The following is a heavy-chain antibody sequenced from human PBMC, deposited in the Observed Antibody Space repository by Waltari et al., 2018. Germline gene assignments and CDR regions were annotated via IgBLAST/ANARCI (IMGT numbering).Heavy chain of an antibody. Sequence: EVQLLESGGGLVQPGGSLRLSCAASGFTFSTYAMSWVRQAPGKGLEWVSSTIGNSGSTYYADSVKGRFTISRDISKNTLYLEMNNLRAEDTAVYYCATTHYYDSTGFDYWGQGTLVTVSS. CDR2: TIGNSGST. CDR3: ATTHYYDSTGFDY. D-gene: IGHD3-22*01. CDR1: GFTFSTYA. V-gene: IGHV3-23*01. J-gene: IGHJ4*02.